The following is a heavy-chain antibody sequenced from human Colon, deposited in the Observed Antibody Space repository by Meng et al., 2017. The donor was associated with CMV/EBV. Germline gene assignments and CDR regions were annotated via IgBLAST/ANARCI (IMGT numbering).Heavy chain of an antibody. CDR2: INPNGGGT. D-gene: IGHD2-2*01. V-gene: IGHV1-2*02. CDR1: GYTFTGYY. Sequence: ASVKVSCKASGYTFTGYYLHWVRQAPGQGLEWIGWINPNGGGTDYARAFESRVTMTREMSTTTAYLELHRLTPDDTAVYYCARVGCGTTSCSQGLDPWGQGTLVTVSS. J-gene: IGHJ5*02. CDR3: ARVGCGTTSCSQGLDP.